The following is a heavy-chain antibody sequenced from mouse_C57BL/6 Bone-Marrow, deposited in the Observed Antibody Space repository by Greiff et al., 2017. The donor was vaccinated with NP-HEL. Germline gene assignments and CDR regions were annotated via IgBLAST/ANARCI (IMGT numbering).Heavy chain of an antibody. D-gene: IGHD2-3*01. CDR2: IDPSDSYT. Sequence: QVQLQQPGAELVKPGASVKLSCKASGYTFTSYWMQWVKQRPGQGLEWIGEIDPSDSYTNYNQKFKGKATLTVDTSSSTAYMQLSSLTSEDSAVYYCYNYDGYGAMDYWGQGTSVTVSS. J-gene: IGHJ4*01. CDR3: YNYDGYGAMDY. CDR1: GYTFTSYW. V-gene: IGHV1-50*01.